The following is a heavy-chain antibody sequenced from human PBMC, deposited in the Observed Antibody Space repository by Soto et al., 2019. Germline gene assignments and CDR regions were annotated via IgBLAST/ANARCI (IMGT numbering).Heavy chain of an antibody. CDR3: AKDSHYVWGSTFDY. D-gene: IGHD3-16*01. CDR2: ISWNSGSI. CDR1: GFTFDDYA. J-gene: IGHJ4*02. Sequence: EVQLVESGGGLVQPGRSLRLSCAASGFTFDDYAMHWVRQAPGKGLEWVSGISWNSGSIGYADSVKGRVTISRDNAKNSLYLQMNSLRAEDTALYYCAKDSHYVWGSTFDYWGQGTLVTVSS. V-gene: IGHV3-9*01.